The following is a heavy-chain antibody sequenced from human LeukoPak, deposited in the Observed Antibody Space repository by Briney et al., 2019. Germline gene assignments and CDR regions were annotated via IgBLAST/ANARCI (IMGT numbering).Heavy chain of an antibody. CDR3: AKYFGYSYGNYSDY. V-gene: IGHV3-23*01. J-gene: IGHJ4*02. CDR2: ISGSGGST. Sequence: GGSLRLSCAASGFTFSSYAMSWVRQAPGKGLEWVSAISGSGGSTYYADSVKGRFTISRDNSKNTLYLQMNSLRAEDTAVYYCAKYFGYSYGNYSDYWGQGTLVTVSS. CDR1: GFTFSSYA. D-gene: IGHD5-18*01.